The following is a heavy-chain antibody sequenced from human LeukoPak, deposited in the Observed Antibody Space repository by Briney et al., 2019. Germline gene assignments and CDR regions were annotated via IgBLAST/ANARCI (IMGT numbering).Heavy chain of an antibody. CDR3: ARQRFNDLDY. J-gene: IGHJ4*02. Sequence: SETLSLTCTVSGGSISSSSYYWGWIRQPPGKGLEWIGSIYYSGSTYYNPSLKSRVTISVDTSKNQFSLKLSSVTAADTAVYYCARQRFNDLDYWGQGTLVTVSS. D-gene: IGHD2-8*01. CDR1: GGSISSSSYY. CDR2: IYYSGST. V-gene: IGHV4-39*01.